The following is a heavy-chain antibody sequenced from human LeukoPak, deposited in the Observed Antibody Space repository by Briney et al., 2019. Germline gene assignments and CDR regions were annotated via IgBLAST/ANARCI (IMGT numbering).Heavy chain of an antibody. CDR3: AKDQDNWNYVRYFDY. CDR2: ISGSGGST. J-gene: IGHJ4*02. Sequence: GGSLRLSCAASGFTFSSYAMSWVRQAPGKGLEWVSAISGSGGSTYYADSVKGRFTISRDNSKNTLYLQMNSLRAEDTAVYYCAKDQDNWNYVRYFDYWGQGTLVTVSS. D-gene: IGHD1-7*01. V-gene: IGHV3-23*01. CDR1: GFTFSSYA.